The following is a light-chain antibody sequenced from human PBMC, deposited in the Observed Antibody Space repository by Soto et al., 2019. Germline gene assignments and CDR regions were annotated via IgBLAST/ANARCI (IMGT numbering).Light chain of an antibody. V-gene: IGLV2-18*02. J-gene: IGLJ2*01. Sequence: QSALTQPPSVSGSPGQSVTISCTGTSSDIGRCKHVSWYQQPPNTAPKLMIYDVYNRPSGVPGRFSGSKSGNTASLTISGLQAEDEAEYYCSSYTGSSTLVIFGGGTQLTVL. CDR1: SSDIGRCKH. CDR3: SSYTGSSTLVI. CDR2: DVY.